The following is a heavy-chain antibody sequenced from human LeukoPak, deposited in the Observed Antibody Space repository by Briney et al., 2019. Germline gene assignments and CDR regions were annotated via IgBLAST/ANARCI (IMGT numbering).Heavy chain of an antibody. Sequence: PSETLSLTCTVSGGSISSSSYYWGWIRQPPGKGLEWIGSIYYSGSTYYNPSLKSRVTISVDTSKNQFSLKLSSVTAADTAVHYCAREGGYSGYADYWGQGTLVTVSS. D-gene: IGHD5-12*01. CDR1: GGSISSSSYY. CDR3: AREGGYSGYADY. V-gene: IGHV4-39*07. J-gene: IGHJ4*02. CDR2: IYYSGST.